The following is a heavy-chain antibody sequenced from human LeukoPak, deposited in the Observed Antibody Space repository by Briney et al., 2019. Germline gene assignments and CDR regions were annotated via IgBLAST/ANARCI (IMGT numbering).Heavy chain of an antibody. V-gene: IGHV3-15*07. D-gene: IGHD2-21*01. CDR2: IKPKTDGETT. J-gene: IGHJ4*02. CDR1: GFIFSNYG. Sequence: GGSRRLSWPAPGFIFSNYGMNWVRQAPGKGLEWVGRIKPKTDGETTEYAAPVKDRFSISRDDSKSMMYLQMNSLKTEDTAVYYCITPLPYSAQGGQGTLVTVSS. CDR3: ITPLPYSAQ.